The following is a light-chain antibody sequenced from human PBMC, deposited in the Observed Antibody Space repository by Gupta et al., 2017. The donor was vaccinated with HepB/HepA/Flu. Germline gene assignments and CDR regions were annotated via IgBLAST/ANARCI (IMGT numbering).Light chain of an antibody. CDR3: QQLTNWPPLVT. CDR1: QSVTNN. V-gene: IGKV3-11*01. J-gene: IGKJ4*01. CDR2: DAS. Sequence: PGERATLSCRASQSVTNNLAWYQLKPGQAPRLLIYDASIRATGITARFSGSGSGTDFTLTITTREPEDSAVYLCQQLTNWPPLVTFGGGTRVEIK.